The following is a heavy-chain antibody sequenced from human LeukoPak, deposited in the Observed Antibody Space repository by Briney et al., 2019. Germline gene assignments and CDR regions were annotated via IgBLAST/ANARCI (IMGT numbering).Heavy chain of an antibody. CDR1: GGSISSYY. J-gene: IGHJ3*02. V-gene: IGHV4-59*01. Sequence: SETLSLTCTVSGGSISSYYWSWIRQPPGKGLEWIGYIYYSGSTNYNPSLKSRVTISVDTSKNQFSLKLSSVTAADTAMYYCARLLSSPGAFDIWGQGTMVTVSS. D-gene: IGHD2-2*01. CDR2: IYYSGST. CDR3: ARLLSSPGAFDI.